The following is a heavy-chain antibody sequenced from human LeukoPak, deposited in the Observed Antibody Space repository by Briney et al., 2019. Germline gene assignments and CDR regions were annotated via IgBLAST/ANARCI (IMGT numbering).Heavy chain of an antibody. J-gene: IGHJ4*02. CDR3: ARDRQVNDFWSGYYHYYFDY. Sequence: ASVKVSCKASGYTFTSYYMHWVRQAPGQGLEWIGIINPSGGSTSYAQKFQGRVTMTRDTSTSTVYMELSSLRSEDTAVYYCARDRQVNDFWSGYYHYYFDYWGQGTLVTVSS. D-gene: IGHD3-3*01. CDR1: GYTFTSYY. V-gene: IGHV1-46*01. CDR2: INPSGGST.